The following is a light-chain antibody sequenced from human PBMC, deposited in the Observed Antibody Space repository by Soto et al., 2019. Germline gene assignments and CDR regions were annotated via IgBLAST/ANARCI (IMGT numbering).Light chain of an antibody. V-gene: IGKV3-20*01. J-gene: IGKJ1*01. CDR2: GAS. CDR1: QSVPSNY. CDR3: QQYGSSPRT. Sequence: EIGLTQSPGTLSLYPGDRATLSCRASQSVPSNYLAWYQQKPGQAPRLLIFGASTRAIGIPDRFRGSGSGTDFTLTISRLEPEDFAVYYCQQYGSSPRTFGQGTKVDIK.